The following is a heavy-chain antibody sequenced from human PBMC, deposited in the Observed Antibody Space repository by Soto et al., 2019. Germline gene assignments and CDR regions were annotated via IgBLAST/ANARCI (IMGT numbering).Heavy chain of an antibody. Sequence: QVQLVQSGAEVKKPGSSVKVSCKASGGTFSSYAISWVRQAPGQGLEWMGGIIPIFSTANYAQKFQGRVTITADESTSTAYMELSSLGSEDTAVYYCARAPYYYGSGSSNYYYYGMDVWGQGTTVTVSS. D-gene: IGHD3-10*01. J-gene: IGHJ6*02. CDR3: ARAPYYYGSGSSNYYYYGMDV. V-gene: IGHV1-69*01. CDR1: GGTFSSYA. CDR2: IIPIFSTA.